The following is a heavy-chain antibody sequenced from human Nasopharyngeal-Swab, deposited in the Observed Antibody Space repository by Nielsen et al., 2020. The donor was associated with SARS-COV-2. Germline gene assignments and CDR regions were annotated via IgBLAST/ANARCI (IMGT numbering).Heavy chain of an antibody. CDR2: ITWSSGTV. V-gene: IGHV3-9*01. CDR3: AQAHSSGWYGHFQH. D-gene: IGHD6-19*01. J-gene: IGHJ1*01. Sequence: SLKISCAASGFTFDDYGMHWVRQPPGKGLEWVSGITWSSGTVAYADSVQGRFTISRDNAKNSLFLQMNSLRGEDTALYYCAQAHSSGWYGHFQHWGQGTLVTVSS. CDR1: GFTFDDYG.